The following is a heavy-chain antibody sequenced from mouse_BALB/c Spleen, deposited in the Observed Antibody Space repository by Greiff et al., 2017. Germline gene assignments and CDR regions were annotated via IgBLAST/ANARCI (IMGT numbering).Heavy chain of an antibody. CDR2: ISSGGSYT. CDR1: GFTFSSYT. V-gene: IGHV5-6-4*01. CDR3: TTYYGRDYYAMDY. J-gene: IGHJ4*01. Sequence: EVMLVKSGGGLVKPGGSLKLSCAASGFTFSSYTMSWVRQTPEKRLEWVATISSGGSYTYYPDSVKGRFTISRDNAKNTLYLQMSSLKSEDTAMYYCTTYYGRDYYAMDYWGQGTSVTVSS. D-gene: IGHD2-10*01.